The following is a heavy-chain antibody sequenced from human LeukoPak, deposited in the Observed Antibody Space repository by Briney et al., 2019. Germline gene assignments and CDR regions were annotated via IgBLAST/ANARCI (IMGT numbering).Heavy chain of an antibody. J-gene: IGHJ4*02. V-gene: IGHV4-34*01. Sequence: SETLSLTCAGYGGSFSGYYWSWIRQPPGKGLEWIGEINHSGSTNYNPSLKSRVTISVDTSKNQFSLKLSSVTAADTAVYYCASPGVEMATIGRLYYFDYWGQGTLVTVSS. CDR3: ASPGVEMATIGRLYYFDY. D-gene: IGHD5-12*01. CDR1: GGSFSGYY. CDR2: INHSGST.